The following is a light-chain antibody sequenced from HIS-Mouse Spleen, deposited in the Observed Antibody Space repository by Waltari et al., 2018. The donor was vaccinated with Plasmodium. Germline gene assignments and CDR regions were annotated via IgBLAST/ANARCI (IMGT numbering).Light chain of an antibody. CDR2: QDS. J-gene: IGLJ2*01. CDR1: KLGDKY. Sequence: PSVSVSPGQTASITCSGDKLGDKYACWYQQKPGQSPVLVIYQDSKRPSGIPERFSGSNSGNTATQTISGTQAMDEADYYCQAWDSSTVVFGGGTKLTVL. V-gene: IGLV3-1*01. CDR3: QAWDSSTVV.